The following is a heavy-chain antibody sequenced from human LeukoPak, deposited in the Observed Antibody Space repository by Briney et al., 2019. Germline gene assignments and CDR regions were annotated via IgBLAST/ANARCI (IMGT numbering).Heavy chain of an antibody. Sequence: GGSLRLSCAASGFTVSSNYMSWVRQAPGKGLEWVSVIYSGGSTYYADSVKGRFTISRDNSKNTLYLQMNSLRAEDTAVYYCARGFRPYGYYYYGMDVWGQGTTVTVSS. V-gene: IGHV3-66*01. CDR2: IYSGGST. D-gene: IGHD3-10*01. J-gene: IGHJ6*02. CDR3: ARGFRPYGYYYYGMDV. CDR1: GFTVSSNY.